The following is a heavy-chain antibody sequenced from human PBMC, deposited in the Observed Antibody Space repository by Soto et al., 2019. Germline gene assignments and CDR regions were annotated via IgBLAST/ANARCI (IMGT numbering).Heavy chain of an antibody. J-gene: IGHJ4*02. CDR2: INHSGST. V-gene: IGHV4-34*01. D-gene: IGHD6-13*01. Sequence: PSETLSLTCAVYGGSFSGYYWSWIRQPPGKGLEWIGEINHSGSTNYNPSLKSRVTISVDRSKNQFTLKLTSVTAEDTAVYYCATSYGNAWYTYWGQGTQVTVAS. CDR3: ATSYGNAWYTY. CDR1: GGSFSGYY.